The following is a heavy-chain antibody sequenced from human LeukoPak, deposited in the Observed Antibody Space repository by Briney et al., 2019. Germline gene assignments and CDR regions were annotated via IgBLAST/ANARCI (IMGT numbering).Heavy chain of an antibody. Sequence: GASVKVSCKASGYTFTSYDINWVRQATGQGLEWMGWMNPNSGNTGYAQKFQGRVTITRNTSISTAYMELSSLRSEDTAVYYCARAPGRRRPRVGWFDPWGQGTLVTVSS. V-gene: IGHV1-8*03. J-gene: IGHJ5*02. CDR1: GYTFTSYD. CDR3: ARAPGRRRPRVGWFDP. D-gene: IGHD2-15*01. CDR2: MNPNSGNT.